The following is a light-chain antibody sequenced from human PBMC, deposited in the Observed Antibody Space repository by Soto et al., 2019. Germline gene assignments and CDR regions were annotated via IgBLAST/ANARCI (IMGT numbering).Light chain of an antibody. CDR3: KSYDRSLSRV. V-gene: IGLV1-40*01. CDR1: SSNIGAGYD. Sequence: QSALTQPPSVSGAPGQRITISCTGSSSNIGAGYDVHWYQQLPGTAPKLLIYGNNNRPSGVPDRFSGSKSGSSASLAITGLQAEDEADYYCKSYDRSLSRVFGTGTRSPS. CDR2: GNN. J-gene: IGLJ1*01.